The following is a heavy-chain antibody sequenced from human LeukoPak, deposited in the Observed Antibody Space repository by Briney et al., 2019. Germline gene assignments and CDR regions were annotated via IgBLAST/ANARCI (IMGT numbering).Heavy chain of an antibody. J-gene: IGHJ1*01. CDR3: ARGGSYLGD. CDR2: IYFTGTT. V-gene: IGHV4-59*11. D-gene: IGHD3-16*01. Sequence: SETLSLTCSVSGGSISPHYWTWFRQPPGKGLEWIGYIYFTGTTSYNPSLKSRVTISVDASKNQFSLKLSSVSAADTAVYYCARGGSYLGDWGQGTLVTVSS. CDR1: GGSISPHY.